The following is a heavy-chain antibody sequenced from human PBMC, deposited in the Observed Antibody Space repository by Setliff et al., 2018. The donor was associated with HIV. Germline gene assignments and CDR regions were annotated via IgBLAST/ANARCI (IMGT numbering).Heavy chain of an antibody. J-gene: IGHJ4*02. D-gene: IGHD5-18*01. CDR2: IYTSGST. CDR3: ARDAPWKSYGLDY. Sequence: SETLSLTCTVSGYSISSGYYWGWIRQPAGKGLEWIGRIYTSGSTNYNPSLKSRVTISVDTSKNQFSLKLSSVTAADTAVYYCARDAPWKSYGLDYWGQGTLVTVSS. V-gene: IGHV4-61*02. CDR1: GYSISSGYY.